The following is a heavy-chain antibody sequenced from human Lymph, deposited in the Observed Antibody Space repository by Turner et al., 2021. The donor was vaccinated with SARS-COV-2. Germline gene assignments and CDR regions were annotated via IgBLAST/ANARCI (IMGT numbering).Heavy chain of an antibody. Sequence: EVQLVESGGGLVPPGGSLRLSCAASGFTFSSYSMNWVRQAPGKGLEWVSYISISSSTIYYADSVKGRFTISRDNAKNSLYLQMNSLRDEDTAVYYCARDRGGYGAYYYGMDVWGQGTTVTVSS. CDR3: ARDRGGYGAYYYGMDV. CDR2: ISISSSTI. J-gene: IGHJ6*02. V-gene: IGHV3-48*02. CDR1: GFTFSSYS. D-gene: IGHD2-15*01.